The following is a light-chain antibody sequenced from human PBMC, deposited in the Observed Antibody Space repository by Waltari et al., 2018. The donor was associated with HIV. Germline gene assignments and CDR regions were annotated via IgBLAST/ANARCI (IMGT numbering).Light chain of an antibody. CDR1: QSLLYSSHNRNY. J-gene: IGKJ4*01. V-gene: IGKV4-1*01. Sequence: DIVLTQSPDSMSVSLGERATINCKSRQSLLYSSHNRNYLAWYQQKPRQPPKLLIYWASIRASGVPDRFSGSGSGTDFTLTINSLQAEDVAVYYCQQYYTLPPTVGGGTKVEIK. CDR3: QQYYTLPPT. CDR2: WAS.